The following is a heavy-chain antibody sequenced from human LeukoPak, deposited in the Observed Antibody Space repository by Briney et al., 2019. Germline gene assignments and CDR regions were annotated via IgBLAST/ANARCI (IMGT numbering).Heavy chain of an antibody. V-gene: IGHV1-18*01. CDR2: ISAYNGNT. J-gene: IGHJ4*02. Sequence: ASVTVSCKASGYTFTSYSISWVRQAPGQGLEWMGWISAYNGNTNYAQKLQGRVTMTTDTSTSTAYMELRSLRSDDTAVYYCARRYYDSSGYNFDYWGQGTLVTVSS. CDR1: GYTFTSYS. CDR3: ARRYYDSSGYNFDY. D-gene: IGHD3-22*01.